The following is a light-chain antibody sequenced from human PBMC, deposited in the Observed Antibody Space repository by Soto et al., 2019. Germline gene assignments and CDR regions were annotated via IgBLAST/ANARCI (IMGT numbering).Light chain of an antibody. V-gene: IGLV1-44*01. CDR2: SNN. CDR3: AAWDYSLNGYV. J-gene: IGLJ1*01. Sequence: QSVLTQPPSASGTPGQRVTISCSGSSSNIGSNTVNWYQQLPGTAHKLLIYSNNQRPSGVPDRLSGSKSGTSASLAISGLQSEDEADYYCAAWDYSLNGYVFGTGTKVTVL. CDR1: SSNIGSNT.